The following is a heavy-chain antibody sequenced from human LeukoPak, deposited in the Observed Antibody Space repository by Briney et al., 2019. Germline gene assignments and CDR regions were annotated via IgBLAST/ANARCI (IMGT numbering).Heavy chain of an antibody. Sequence: GGSLRLSCAASGFTFSVYAMSWVRQAPGKGLEWVSSIFPSGGEIHYADSVRGRVTISRDNSKSTLSLQMNSLRAEDTAIYYCATYRQVLLPFESWGQGTLVTVSS. CDR3: ATYRQVLLPFES. CDR2: IFPSGGEI. D-gene: IGHD2-8*02. J-gene: IGHJ4*02. V-gene: IGHV3-23*01. CDR1: GFTFSVYA.